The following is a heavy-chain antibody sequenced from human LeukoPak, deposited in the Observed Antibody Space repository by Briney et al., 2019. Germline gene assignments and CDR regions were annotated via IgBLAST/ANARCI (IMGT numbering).Heavy chain of an antibody. CDR1: GFTFSSYA. V-gene: IGHV3-23*01. J-gene: IGHJ4*02. Sequence: GGSLRLSCAASGFTFSSYAMSWVRQAPGKGLEWVSAISGSGGSTYYADSVKGRFTISRDNSKNTLYLQMNSLRAEGTAVYYCAKDPRILSIAAAGGGVGYWGQGTLVTVSS. CDR3: AKDPRILSIAAAGGGVGY. D-gene: IGHD6-13*01. CDR2: ISGSGGST.